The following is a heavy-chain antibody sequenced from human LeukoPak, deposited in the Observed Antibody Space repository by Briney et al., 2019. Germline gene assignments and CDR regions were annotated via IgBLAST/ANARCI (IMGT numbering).Heavy chain of an antibody. CDR3: ARAMAYYDFWSGYPDRLFDY. D-gene: IGHD3-3*01. J-gene: IGHJ4*02. V-gene: IGHV4-34*01. Sequence: SETPSLTCAVYGGSFSGYYWSWIRQPPGKGLEWIGEINHSGSTNYNPSLKSRVTISVDTSKNQFSLKLSSVTAADTAVYYCARAMAYYDFWSGYPDRLFDYWGQGTLVTVSS. CDR2: INHSGST. CDR1: GGSFSGYY.